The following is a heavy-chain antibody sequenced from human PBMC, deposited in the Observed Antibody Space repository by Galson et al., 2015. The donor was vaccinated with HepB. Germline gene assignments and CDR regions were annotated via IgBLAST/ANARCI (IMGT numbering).Heavy chain of an antibody. CDR2: INSDGSST. CDR1: GFTFSSYW. CDR3: AREAMGPWGGWYFDL. Sequence: SLRLSCAASGFTFSSYWMHWVRQAPGKGLVWVSRINSDGSSTSYADSVKGRFTISRDNAKNTLYLQMNSLRAEDTAVYYCAREAMGPWGGWYFDLWGRGTLVTVSS. V-gene: IGHV3-74*01. J-gene: IGHJ2*01. D-gene: IGHD7-27*01.